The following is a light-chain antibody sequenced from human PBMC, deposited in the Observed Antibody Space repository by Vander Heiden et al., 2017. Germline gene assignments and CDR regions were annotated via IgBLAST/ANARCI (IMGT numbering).Light chain of an antibody. Sequence: QSVLTPPPSVSGAPGQRVTISCTGSSSNTGADYDLHWYQQLPGTAPKLLIYGNTNRPSGVPDRFSGSKSGTSASLAITGLQAADEGFYYCQSYDSGLSRWVFGGGTRLTVL. CDR2: GNT. V-gene: IGLV1-40*01. CDR1: SSNTGADYD. J-gene: IGLJ3*02. CDR3: QSYDSGLSRWV.